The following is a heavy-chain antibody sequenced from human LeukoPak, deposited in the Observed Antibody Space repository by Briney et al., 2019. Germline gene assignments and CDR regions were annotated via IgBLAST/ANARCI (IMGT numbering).Heavy chain of an antibody. Sequence: SETLSLTCTVSGGSMNNYYWSWIRQSPGKGLEWIGYIYHTGSATYNPSLKSRVTISVDTSKNQFSLKLSSVTAADTAVYYCARSGGPVGSGSEFDYWGQGTLVTVSS. J-gene: IGHJ4*02. CDR2: IYHTGSA. CDR1: GGSMNNYY. CDR3: ARSGGPVGSGSEFDY. V-gene: IGHV4-59*01. D-gene: IGHD3-10*01.